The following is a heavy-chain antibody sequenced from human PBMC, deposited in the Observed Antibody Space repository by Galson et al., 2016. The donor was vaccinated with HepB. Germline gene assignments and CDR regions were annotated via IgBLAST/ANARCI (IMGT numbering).Heavy chain of an antibody. Sequence: LRLSCAASGFTFSDYTMHWIRQAPGQAPGEGLEWVAVISEDGTQKYLADSVKGRFTISRDNSRSILYLQMNSLRREDTAIYHCARSVSSAWHTFDLWGQGTLVTVSS. CDR2: ISEDGTQK. D-gene: IGHD6-25*01. J-gene: IGHJ4*02. V-gene: IGHV3-30*04. CDR3: ARSVSSAWHTFDL. CDR1: GFTFSDYT.